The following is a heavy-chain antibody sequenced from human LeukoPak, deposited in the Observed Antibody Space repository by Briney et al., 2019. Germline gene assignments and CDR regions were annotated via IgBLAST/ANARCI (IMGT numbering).Heavy chain of an antibody. Sequence: GESLKISCKGSGSSFTSDWIGWVRQMPGKGLEWMGIIYPGDSDTRYSPSFQGQVTISADKSISTAYLQWSSLKASDTAMYYCARPTQKAGSDAFDIWGQGTMVTVSS. CDR1: GSSFTSDW. D-gene: IGHD1-26*01. J-gene: IGHJ3*02. CDR2: IYPGDSDT. CDR3: ARPTQKAGSDAFDI. V-gene: IGHV5-51*01.